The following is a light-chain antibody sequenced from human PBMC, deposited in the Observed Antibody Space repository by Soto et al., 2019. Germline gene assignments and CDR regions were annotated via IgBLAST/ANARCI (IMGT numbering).Light chain of an antibody. V-gene: IGLV2-14*03. CDR3: TSYTSSSTLYV. CDR1: SSDIGSYDY. CDR2: DVS. Sequence: QSVLTQPASVSGSPGQSITISCTGSSSDIGSYDYVCWYQQLPGEAPKLILYDVSNRPSGASDRFSGSKSGNTASLTISGLQAEDEADYYCTSYTSSSTLYVFGTGTKVTVL. J-gene: IGLJ1*01.